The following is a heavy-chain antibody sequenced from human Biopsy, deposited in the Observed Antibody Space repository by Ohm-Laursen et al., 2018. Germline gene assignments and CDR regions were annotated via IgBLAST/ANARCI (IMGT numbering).Heavy chain of an antibody. CDR2: IITFFRTV. D-gene: IGHD3-9*01. CDR1: GGTFSNSA. V-gene: IGHV1-69*13. J-gene: IGHJ6*02. CDR3: APQTPRDPDILTGAYHYDMAV. Sequence: VASVKVSCKVSGGTFSNSAISWVRQAPGQGLEWMGGIITFFRTVNYAQNFQGRLTITADEFTDTAYMELRSLRSGDTAVYYCAPQTPRDPDILTGAYHYDMAVWGQGTTVTVSS.